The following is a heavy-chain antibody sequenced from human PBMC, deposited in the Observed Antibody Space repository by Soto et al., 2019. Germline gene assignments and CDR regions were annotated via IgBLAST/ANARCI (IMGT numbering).Heavy chain of an antibody. Sequence: PGGSLRLSCAVSGITFSDYAMHWVRQAPGKGLEWVAIISYDGSNKYYADSVKGRFTISRDNSKNTLYLQMNSLRAEDTAVYYCARDGVGSGSWYDYWGQGTLVTVSS. D-gene: IGHD6-13*01. CDR3: ARDGVGSGSWYDY. CDR2: ISYDGSNK. V-gene: IGHV3-30-3*01. J-gene: IGHJ4*02. CDR1: GITFSDYA.